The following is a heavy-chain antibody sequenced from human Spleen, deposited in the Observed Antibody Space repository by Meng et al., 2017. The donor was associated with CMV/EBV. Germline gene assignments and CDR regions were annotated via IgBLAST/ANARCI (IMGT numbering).Heavy chain of an antibody. J-gene: IGHJ4*02. CDR3: AARCDY. Sequence: GESLKISCAASGFTFSSYEMNWVRQAPGKGLEWVSYISTSGATMYNADSVKGRFTISRDDAKHSLYLQMHSLRAEDTGVYYCAARCDYWGQGTLVTVSS. V-gene: IGHV3-48*03. D-gene: IGHD6-6*01. CDR1: GFTFSSYE. CDR2: ISTSGATM.